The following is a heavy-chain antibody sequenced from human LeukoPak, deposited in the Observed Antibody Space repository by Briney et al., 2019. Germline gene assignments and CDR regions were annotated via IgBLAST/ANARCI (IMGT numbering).Heavy chain of an antibody. V-gene: IGHV4-39*07. CDR1: GGSISSSSYY. Sequence: SETLSLTCTVSGGSISSSSYYWGWIRQPPGKGLEWIGSIYYSGSTYYNPSLKSRVTISVDTSKNQFSLKLSSVTAADTAVYYCARWQQLVNFDYWGQGTLVTVSS. CDR3: ARWQQLVNFDY. CDR2: IYYSGST. D-gene: IGHD6-13*01. J-gene: IGHJ4*02.